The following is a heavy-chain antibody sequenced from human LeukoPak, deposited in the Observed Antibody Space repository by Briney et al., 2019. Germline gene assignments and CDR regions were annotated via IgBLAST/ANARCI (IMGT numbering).Heavy chain of an antibody. CDR3: AKSPLRWFGELLPSGHFDY. J-gene: IGHJ4*02. V-gene: IGHV3-23*01. CDR2: ISGSGGST. Sequence: PGGSLRLSCAASGFTFSSYAMSWVRQAPGKGLEWVSAISGSGGSTYYADSVKGRFTISRDNSKNTLYLQMSSLRAEDTAVYYCAKSPLRWFGELLPSGHFDYWGQGTLVTVSS. D-gene: IGHD3-10*01. CDR1: GFTFSSYA.